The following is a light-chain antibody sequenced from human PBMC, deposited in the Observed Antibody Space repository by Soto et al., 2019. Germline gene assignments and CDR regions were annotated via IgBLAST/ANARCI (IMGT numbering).Light chain of an antibody. V-gene: IGKV3-20*01. Sequence: EIVLTQSPGTLSLSPGERATLSCRASQSVINNYLAWYQLKPGQAPRFLIYDTSSTATGIPDRFSGSGSGTDFTLTISSLEPEDVAVYYCQHFGDSPYTFGQGTKLEIK. J-gene: IGKJ2*01. CDR2: DTS. CDR3: QHFGDSPYT. CDR1: QSVINNY.